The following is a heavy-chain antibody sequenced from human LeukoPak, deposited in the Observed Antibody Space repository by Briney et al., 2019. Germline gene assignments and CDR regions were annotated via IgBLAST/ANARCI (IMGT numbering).Heavy chain of an antibody. V-gene: IGHV1-69*04. CDR1: GGTFSSYA. J-gene: IGHJ4*02. CDR3: ARDQGSLDY. Sequence: GASVKVSCRASGGTFSSYAISWVRQAPGQGLEWMGRIIPILGIANYAQKFQGRVTITADKSTSTAYMELSSLRSEDTAVYYCARDQGSLDYWGQGTLVTVSS. CDR2: IIPILGIA.